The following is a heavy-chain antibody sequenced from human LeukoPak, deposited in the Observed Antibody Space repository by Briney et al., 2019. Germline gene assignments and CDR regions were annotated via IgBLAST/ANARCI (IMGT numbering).Heavy chain of an antibody. Sequence: GGSLRLSCAASGLIFSSYAMSWVRQAPGKGLEWVSAMSGSGGSTYYADSVKGRFTISRDNSKNMLYLQMNSLRAEDTAVYYCARSLRVRGVPDYMDVWGKGTTVIISS. CDR1: GLIFSSYA. D-gene: IGHD3-10*02. J-gene: IGHJ6*03. CDR2: MSGSGGST. V-gene: IGHV3-23*01. CDR3: ARSLRVRGVPDYMDV.